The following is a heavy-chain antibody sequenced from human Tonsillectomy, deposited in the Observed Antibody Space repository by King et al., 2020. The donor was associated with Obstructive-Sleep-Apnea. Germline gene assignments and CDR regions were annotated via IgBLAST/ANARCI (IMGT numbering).Heavy chain of an antibody. CDR1: GFTFSSSW. J-gene: IGHJ4*02. D-gene: IGHD2-2*01. CDR3: ARDLYWSTIDCYQGSGVFDY. Sequence: EVQLVESGGGLVQPGGSLRLSCAASGFTFSSSWMSWVRPAPGKGLEWVANIKQDGSEKYYVDSVTGRFTISRDNAKNSLYLQMNSLRAEDTAVYYCARDLYWSTIDCYQGSGVFDYWGQGSLVTVSS. V-gene: IGHV3-7*03. CDR2: IKQDGSEK.